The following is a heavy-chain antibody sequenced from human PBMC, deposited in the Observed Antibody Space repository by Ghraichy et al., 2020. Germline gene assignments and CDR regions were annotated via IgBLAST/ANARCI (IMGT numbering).Heavy chain of an antibody. J-gene: IGHJ4*02. Sequence: GGYLRLSCAASGFTFSSYWMSWVRQAPGKGLEWVANIKQDGSEKYYVDSVKGRFTISRDNAKNSLYLQMNSLRAEDTAVYYCAREPQSPFYSGYDNTPDYWGQGTLVTVSS. V-gene: IGHV3-7*01. CDR3: AREPQSPFYSGYDNTPDY. CDR1: GFTFSSYW. CDR2: IKQDGSEK. D-gene: IGHD5-12*01.